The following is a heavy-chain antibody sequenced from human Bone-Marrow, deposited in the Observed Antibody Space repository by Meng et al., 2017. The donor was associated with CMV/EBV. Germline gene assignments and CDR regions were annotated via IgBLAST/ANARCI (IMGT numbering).Heavy chain of an antibody. D-gene: IGHD2-8*02. Sequence: ASVKVSCKASGYTFIDYDINWVRQASGQGLEWMGWMNPNSGNTGYAQNFQGRLSMTISTSTSTAYMELNSLRSEDTAVYYCTRDGHTGRHGWRYDTGWFDPWGQGNLVTVSS. CDR1: GYTFIDYD. J-gene: IGHJ5*02. V-gene: IGHV1-8*01. CDR2: MNPNSGNT. CDR3: TRDGHTGRHGWRYDTGWFDP.